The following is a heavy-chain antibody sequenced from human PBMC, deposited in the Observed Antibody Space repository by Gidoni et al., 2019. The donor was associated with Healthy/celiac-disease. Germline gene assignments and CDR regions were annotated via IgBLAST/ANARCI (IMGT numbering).Heavy chain of an antibody. D-gene: IGHD6-13*01. CDR1: GGSISSYY. CDR3: ARGWSSSWYGAAWFDP. J-gene: IGHJ5*02. CDR2: VYYNGGT. V-gene: IGHV4-59*01. Sequence: QVQLQESGPGLVKPSETLSLTCTVSGGSISSYYWTWIRQPPGKGPDYIGHVYYNGGTNYNPSLKSRVTISVDTPKNQFSLKLNSVTAADTAVYYCARGWSSSWYGAAWFDPWGQGILVTVSS.